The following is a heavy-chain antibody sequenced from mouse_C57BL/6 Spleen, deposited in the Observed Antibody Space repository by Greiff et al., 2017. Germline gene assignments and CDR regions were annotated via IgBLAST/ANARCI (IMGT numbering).Heavy chain of an antibody. CDR2: IDPETGGT. CDR1: GYTFTDYE. J-gene: IGHJ2*01. Sequence: VQLQQSGAELVRPGASVTLSCKASGYTFTDYEMHWVKQTPVHGLEWIGAIDPETGGTAYNQKFKGKAILTADKSSSTAYMELRSLTSEDSAVYCCARGEYYFDYWGQGTTLTVSS. CDR3: ARGEYYFDY. V-gene: IGHV1-15*01.